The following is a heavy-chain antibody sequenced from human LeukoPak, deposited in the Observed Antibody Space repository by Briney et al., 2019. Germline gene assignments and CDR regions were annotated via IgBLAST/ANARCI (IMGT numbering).Heavy chain of an antibody. D-gene: IGHD7-27*01. CDR3: GRGHWGLDY. CDR1: GFTFSSYG. V-gene: IGHV3-30*02. Sequence: GGSLRLSCAASGFTFSSYGMHWVRQAPGKGLEWVAFIRYDGSNKYYADSVKGRFTTSRDNAKNSLFLQMNSLRAEDTAVYYCGRGHWGLDYWGQGALVTVSS. CDR2: IRYDGSNK. J-gene: IGHJ4*02.